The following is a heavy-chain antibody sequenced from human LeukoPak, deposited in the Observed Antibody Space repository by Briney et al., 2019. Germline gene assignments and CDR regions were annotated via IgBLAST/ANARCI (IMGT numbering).Heavy chain of an antibody. Sequence: PGGSLRLSCAASGFTFSDYSMNWVRQAPGKGLVWVSRINSDASTTSYADSVKGRFTISRDNAKNTLHLQMNSLRAEDTAVYYCTRVAGSGSVDWGQGTLATVSS. V-gene: IGHV3-74*01. CDR3: TRVAGSGSVD. D-gene: IGHD1-26*01. J-gene: IGHJ4*02. CDR1: GFTFSDYS. CDR2: INSDASTT.